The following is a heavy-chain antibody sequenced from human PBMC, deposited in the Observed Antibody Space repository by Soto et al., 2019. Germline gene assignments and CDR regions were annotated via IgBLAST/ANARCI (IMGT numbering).Heavy chain of an antibody. CDR3: GTWRGSSWFDY. J-gene: IGHJ4*02. CDR2: IFSSDSSA. Sequence: GESLKISCKASGFTFSSYSLGWGRHMPGKGLQWMGNIFSSDSSAKYSPSFVGQVTISVDRSINTAYLQWSSLKASDTAIYYCGTWRGSSWFDYWGPGTLVTAPQ. CDR1: GFTFSSYS. D-gene: IGHD2-2*01. V-gene: IGHV5-51*01.